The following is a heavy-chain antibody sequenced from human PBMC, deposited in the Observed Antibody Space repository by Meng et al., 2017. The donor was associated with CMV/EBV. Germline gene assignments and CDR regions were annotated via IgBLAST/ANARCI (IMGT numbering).Heavy chain of an antibody. CDR2: IYYSGGT. D-gene: IGHD6-13*01. J-gene: IGHJ4*02. V-gene: IGHV4-30-4*08. CDR1: GGSISSGDYY. CDR3: ARAQYSSRCDY. Sequence: QVRMPVSVPGTLKPSPPLSLPCPFSGGSISSGDYYWSWRRPPPGSGLEWIVYIYYSGGTYYSPSLKSRVTISVDTSKNQFSLKLSSVTAADTAVYYCARAQYSSRCDYWGQGTLVTVSS.